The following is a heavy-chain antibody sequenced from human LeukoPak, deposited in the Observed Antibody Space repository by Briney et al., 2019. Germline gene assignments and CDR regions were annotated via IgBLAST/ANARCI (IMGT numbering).Heavy chain of an antibody. D-gene: IGHD4-23*01. CDR2: IYYSGST. CDR3: ARGLTRGAFDY. V-gene: IGHV4-59*01. J-gene: IGHJ4*02. Sequence: SETLSLTCTVSGGSISSYYWSWIRQPPGKRLEWIGYIYYSGSTNYNPSLKSRVTISVDTSKNQFSLKLSSVTAADTAVYYCARGLTRGAFDYWGQGTLVTVSS. CDR1: GGSISSYY.